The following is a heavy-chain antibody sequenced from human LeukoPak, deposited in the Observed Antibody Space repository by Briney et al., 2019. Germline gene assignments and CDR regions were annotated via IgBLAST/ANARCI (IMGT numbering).Heavy chain of an antibody. CDR3: AAIDPGIAAAGKVFGFDP. J-gene: IGHJ5*02. CDR1: GGSISSSNW. Sequence: PSETLSLTCAVSGGSISSSNWWSWVRQPPGKGLEWIGEIYHSGSTNYNPSLKSRVTISVDKSKNQFSLKLSSVTAADTAVYCCAAIDPGIAAAGKVFGFDPWGQGTLVTVSS. CDR2: IYHSGST. V-gene: IGHV4-4*01. D-gene: IGHD6-13*01.